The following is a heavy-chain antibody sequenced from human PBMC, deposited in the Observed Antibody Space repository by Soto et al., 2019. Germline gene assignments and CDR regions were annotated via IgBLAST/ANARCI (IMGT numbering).Heavy chain of an antibody. V-gene: IGHV3-74*01. CDR2: INEDGSTI. Sequence: EVQLVESGGGLVQPGGSLRLSCAASGFTFSTYWMHWVRQAPGKGLVWVSRINEDGSTINYADSVKGRFTISRDNAKNMLYVEVSSGRAEDRVVYYCTRDRGGGGGYWGQGTLVTVSS. D-gene: IGHD3-16*01. CDR3: TRDRGGGGGY. J-gene: IGHJ4*02. CDR1: GFTFSTYW.